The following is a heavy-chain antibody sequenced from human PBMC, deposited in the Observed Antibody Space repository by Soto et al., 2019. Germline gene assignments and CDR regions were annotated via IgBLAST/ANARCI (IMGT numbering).Heavy chain of an antibody. CDR1: GGTFNNYA. J-gene: IGHJ4*02. D-gene: IGHD2-2*01. Sequence: QVQLVQSGAEVKSPGSSVKVSCKASGGTFNNYAINWVRQAPGQGIEWMGDISPMFGKANYAQKFRGRVKISSDDSTATAYLELSSLTSEDTALYYCAREVEVHTPVFGFWGQGSLVTVSS. V-gene: IGHV1-69*01. CDR2: ISPMFGKA. CDR3: AREVEVHTPVFGF.